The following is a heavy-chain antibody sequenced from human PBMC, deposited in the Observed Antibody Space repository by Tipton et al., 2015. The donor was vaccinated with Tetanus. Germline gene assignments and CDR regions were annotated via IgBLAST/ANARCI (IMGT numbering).Heavy chain of an antibody. Sequence: TLSLTCTVSGGSISSSSYYWGWIRQPPGKGLEWIGSIYYSGSTYYNPSHKSRVTISVDTSKNQFSLKLSSVTAADTAVYYCARGYSYGGGWFDPWGQGTLVTVSS. J-gene: IGHJ5*02. D-gene: IGHD5-18*01. CDR1: GGSISSSSYY. V-gene: IGHV4-39*01. CDR3: ARGYSYGGGWFDP. CDR2: IYYSGST.